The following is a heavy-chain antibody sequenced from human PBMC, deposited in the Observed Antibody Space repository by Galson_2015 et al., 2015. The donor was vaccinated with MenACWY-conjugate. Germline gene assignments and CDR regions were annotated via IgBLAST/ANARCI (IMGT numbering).Heavy chain of an antibody. CDR1: GFTFSTYA. V-gene: IGHV3-23*01. CDR2: ISGSGGST. J-gene: IGHJ4*02. CDR3: AKVSPTIPPNGPMDY. Sequence: SLRLSCAASGFTFSTYAMSWVRQAPGKGLEWVSAISGSGGSTYYADSVKGRFTISRDKSKNTLHLQMNSLRAEDTAVYYCAKVSPTIPPNGPMDYWGQGTLVTVSS. D-gene: IGHD2-2*02.